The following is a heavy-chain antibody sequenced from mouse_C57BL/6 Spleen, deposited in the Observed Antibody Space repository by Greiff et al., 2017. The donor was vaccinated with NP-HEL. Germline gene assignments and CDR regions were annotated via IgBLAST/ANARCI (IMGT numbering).Heavy chain of an antibody. V-gene: IGHV2-5*01. CDR1: GFSLTSYG. CDR3: AKLLTGGYFDV. J-gene: IGHJ1*03. Sequence: VKVEESGPGLVQPSQSLSITCTVSGFSLTSYGVHWVRQSPGKGLEWLGVIWRGGSTDYNAAFMSRLSITKDNSKSQVFFKMNSLQADDTAIYYCAKLLTGGYFDVWGTGTTVTVSS. CDR2: IWRGGST. D-gene: IGHD4-1*01.